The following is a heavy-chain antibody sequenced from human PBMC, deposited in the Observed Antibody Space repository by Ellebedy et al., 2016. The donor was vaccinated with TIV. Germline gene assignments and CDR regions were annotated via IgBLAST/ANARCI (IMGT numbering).Heavy chain of an antibody. V-gene: IGHV3-23*01. D-gene: IGHD3-10*01. CDR1: GFTFSAYA. CDR3: AKDRGYGAGRPYYGMDV. Sequence: GESLKISCAASGFTFSAYAMSWVRQAPGKGLEWVSGISSTGGSTYYGDSVKGRFTISRDNSKNTVYLQMNSLSPEDTAVYYCAKDRGYGAGRPYYGMDVWGQGTTVTVSS. J-gene: IGHJ6*02. CDR2: ISSTGGST.